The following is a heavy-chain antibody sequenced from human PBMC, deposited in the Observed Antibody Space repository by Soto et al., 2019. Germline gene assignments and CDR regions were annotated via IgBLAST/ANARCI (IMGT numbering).Heavy chain of an antibody. Sequence: QVQLVQSGAEVKKSGAAVKISCKTSGFTFTNYYLHWVRQAPGQGLEWMGLINPAPGSTNYAEKFQGGVTMTRDMCSNTVSMQLGRLTSEDTGIYYCARGCWAGYSSEGGFGLWGQGTHITVSS. D-gene: IGHD3-22*01. CDR2: INPAPGST. CDR1: GFTFTNYY. CDR3: ARGCWAGYSSEGGFGL. V-gene: IGHV1-46*01. J-gene: IGHJ4*02.